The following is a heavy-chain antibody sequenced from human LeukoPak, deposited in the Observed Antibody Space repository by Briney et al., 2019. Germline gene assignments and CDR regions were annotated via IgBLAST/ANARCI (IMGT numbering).Heavy chain of an antibody. CDR2: ISSNGGST. CDR3: ARIAVAGLTSYYYYYMDV. J-gene: IGHJ6*03. V-gene: IGHV3-64*01. CDR1: GFTFSSYA. Sequence: PGGSLRLSCAASGFTFSSYAMHWVRRAPGKGLEYVSAISSNGGSTYYANSVKGRFTISRDNSKNTLYLQMGSLRAEDMAVYYCARIAVAGLTSYYYYYMDVWGKGTTVTVSS. D-gene: IGHD6-19*01.